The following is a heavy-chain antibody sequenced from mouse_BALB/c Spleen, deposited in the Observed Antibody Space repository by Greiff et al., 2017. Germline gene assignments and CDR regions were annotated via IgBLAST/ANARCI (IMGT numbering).Heavy chain of an antibody. J-gene: IGHJ4*01. CDR2: ISDGGSYT. Sequence: EVKLVESGGGLVKPGGSLKLSCAASGFTFSDYYMYWVRQTPEKRLEWVATISDGGSYTYYPDSVKGRFTISRDNAKNNLYLQMSSLKSEDTAMYYCARRDEGYYAMDYWGQGTSVTVSS. D-gene: IGHD3-3*01. CDR3: ARRDEGYYAMDY. CDR1: GFTFSDYY. V-gene: IGHV5-4*02.